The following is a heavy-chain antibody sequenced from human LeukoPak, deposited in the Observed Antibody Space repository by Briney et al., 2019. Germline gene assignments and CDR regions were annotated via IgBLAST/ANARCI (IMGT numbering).Heavy chain of an antibody. V-gene: IGHV1-2*02. CDR2: INHNSGDT. CDR3: ARANPLYCSSTTCLFDN. J-gene: IGHJ4*02. CDR1: GYTFTGYY. Sequence: ASVKVPCKASGYTFTGYYMLWVRQAPGQGFEWMGWINHNSGDTNYAQKFQGRVTMTRDTSMSTAHMELSRLRSDDTAVYYCARANPLYCSSTTCLFDNWGQGTLVTVSS. D-gene: IGHD2-2*01.